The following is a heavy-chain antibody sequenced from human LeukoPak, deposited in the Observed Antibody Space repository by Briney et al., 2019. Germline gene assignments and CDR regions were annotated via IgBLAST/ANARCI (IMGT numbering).Heavy chain of an antibody. CDR2: IRYEGSNK. CDR3: AKDRGGVVMRIGFDY. CDR1: GFTFSIYG. Sequence: PGGSLRLSCAASGFTFSIYGMHWVRQAPGKSLECVAFIRYEGSNKYKADNAKGGFINYRDNSKKTLDLQMNSLRAEDTAVYYCAKDRGGVVMRIGFDYWGQGTLVTVSS. D-gene: IGHD3-22*01. J-gene: IGHJ4*02. V-gene: IGHV3-30*02.